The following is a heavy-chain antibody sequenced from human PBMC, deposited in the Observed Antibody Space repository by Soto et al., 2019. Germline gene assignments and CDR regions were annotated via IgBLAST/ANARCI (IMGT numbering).Heavy chain of an antibody. V-gene: IGHV3-73*01. CDR3: TSQYYYDSSAYYYLDY. CDR1: GFTFSGSA. D-gene: IGHD3-22*01. J-gene: IGHJ4*02. Sequence: GGSLRLSCAASGFTFSGSAMHWVRQATGKGLEWVGRIRSKANNYATAYAASVRGTFTISRDDSKNTAYLQMNSLKTGDTAVYYCTSQYYYDSSAYYYLDYWGQGTLVTVSS. CDR2: IRSKANNYAT.